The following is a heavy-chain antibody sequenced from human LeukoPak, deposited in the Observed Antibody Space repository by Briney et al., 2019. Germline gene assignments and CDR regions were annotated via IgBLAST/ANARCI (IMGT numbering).Heavy chain of an antibody. J-gene: IGHJ4*02. D-gene: IGHD3-22*01. V-gene: IGHV3-21*01. Sequence: GGSLRLSCAASGFTFSSYSMNWVRQAPGKGLEWVSSISSSSSYIYYADSVKGRFTISRDNAKNSLYLQMNSLRAEDTAVYYCARDPQPFHYYDSSGYYPRDYWGQGTLVTVSS. CDR2: ISSSSSYI. CDR1: GFTFSSYS. CDR3: ARDPQPFHYYDSSGYYPRDY.